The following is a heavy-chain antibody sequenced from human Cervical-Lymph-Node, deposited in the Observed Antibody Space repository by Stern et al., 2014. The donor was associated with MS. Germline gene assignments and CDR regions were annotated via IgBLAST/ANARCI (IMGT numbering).Heavy chain of an antibody. J-gene: IGHJ6*02. CDR3: ARDRGLTHYFYGMDV. Sequence: QVQLVQSGGGVVQPGKSLRLSCAASGFTFSDYGMHWVRQAPGKGLEWGALATYDGSDQYYADSVKGRFTVSRDNSKNTVLLQMNGLRPEDTAVYFCARDRGLTHYFYGMDVWGQGTTVTVSS. V-gene: IGHV3-30*03. D-gene: IGHD3-10*01. CDR2: ATYDGSDQ. CDR1: GFTFSDYG.